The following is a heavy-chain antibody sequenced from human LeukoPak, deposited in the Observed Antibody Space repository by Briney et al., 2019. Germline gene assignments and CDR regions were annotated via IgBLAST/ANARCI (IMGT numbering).Heavy chain of an antibody. Sequence: GGSLRLSCAASGFTFSSYSMNWVRQAPGKGLEWVSYISSSSSTIYYADSVKGRFTISRDNAKNSLYLQMNSLRAEDTAVYYCARDGRSTGFDYWGQGTLVTVSS. D-gene: IGHD1-1*01. J-gene: IGHJ4*02. CDR3: ARDGRSTGFDY. V-gene: IGHV3-48*01. CDR1: GFTFSSYS. CDR2: ISSSSSTI.